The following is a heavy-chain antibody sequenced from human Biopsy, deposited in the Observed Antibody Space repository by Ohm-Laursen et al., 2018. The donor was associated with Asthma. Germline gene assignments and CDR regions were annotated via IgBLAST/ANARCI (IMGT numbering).Heavy chain of an antibody. J-gene: IGHJ4*02. D-gene: IGHD2-15*01. CDR3: AGFCSGGNCPDH. CDR2: IHYSGST. V-gene: IGHV4-59*01. Sequence: GILSLTCTVSGVSIGSYDWTWIRQPPGKGLEWIGNIHYSGSTYSNPSLKSRVTISVDTSKKQISLRLSSVIAADTAVYYCAGFCSGGNCPDHWGQGTLVTVSS. CDR1: GVSIGSYD.